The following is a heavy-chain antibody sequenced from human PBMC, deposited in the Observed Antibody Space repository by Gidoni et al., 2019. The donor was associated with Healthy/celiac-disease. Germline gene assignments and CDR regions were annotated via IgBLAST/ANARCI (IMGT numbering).Heavy chain of an antibody. D-gene: IGHD3-10*01. CDR2: INPNSGGT. V-gene: IGHV1-2*02. CDR3: ARRGFRELLLVYNYYYYGMDV. J-gene: IGHJ6*02. CDR1: GYTFTGYY. Sequence: QVQLVQSGAEVKKPGASVKVSCKASGYTFTGYYMHWVRQAPGQGLEWMGWINPNSGGTNYAQKFQGRVTMTRDTSISTAYMELSRLRSDDTAVYYCARRGFRELLLVYNYYYYGMDVWGQGTTVTVSS.